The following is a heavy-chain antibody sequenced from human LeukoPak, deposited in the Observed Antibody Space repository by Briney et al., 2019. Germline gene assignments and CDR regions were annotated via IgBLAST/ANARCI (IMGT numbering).Heavy chain of an antibody. V-gene: IGHV3-48*04. D-gene: IGHD2-2*03. J-gene: IGHJ4*02. Sequence: TGGSLRLSCEASGFEFDHCSMNWVRQAPGKGLEWISYVTGDSKGIYYADSVKGRFTISRDNAKKSVYLQMNRLRIGDTTLYYCVTGGVADGYCFANWGQGSLVTVAS. CDR2: VTGDSKGI. CDR1: GFEFDHCS. CDR3: VTGGVADGYCFAN.